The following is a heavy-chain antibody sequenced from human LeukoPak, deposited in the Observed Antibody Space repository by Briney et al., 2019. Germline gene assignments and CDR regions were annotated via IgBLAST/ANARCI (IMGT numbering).Heavy chain of an antibody. J-gene: IGHJ4*02. V-gene: IGHV1-24*01. D-gene: IGHD2-2*01. Sequence: ASVKVSCKVSGYTLTELSMHWVRQAPGKGLEWMGGFDPEDGETIYAQKFQGRVTMTEDTSTDTAYTELSSLRSEDTAVYYCATCSSTSCYLDYWGQGPLVTVSS. CDR1: GYTLTELS. CDR3: ATCSSTSCYLDY. CDR2: FDPEDGET.